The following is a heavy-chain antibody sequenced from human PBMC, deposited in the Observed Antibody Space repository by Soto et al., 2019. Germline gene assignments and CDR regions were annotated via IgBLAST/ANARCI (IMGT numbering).Heavy chain of an antibody. J-gene: IGHJ6*02. CDR2: ISAYNGNT. CDR3: ARDSSGYYSYSYYYYGMDV. Sequence: ASVKVSCKASGYTFTSYGISWVRQAPGQGLEWMGWISAYNGNTNYAQKLQGRVTMTTDTSTSTAYMELRSLRSDDTAVYYCARDSSGYYSYSYYYYGMDVWGQGTTVTVSS. V-gene: IGHV1-18*01. D-gene: IGHD3-22*01. CDR1: GYTFTSYG.